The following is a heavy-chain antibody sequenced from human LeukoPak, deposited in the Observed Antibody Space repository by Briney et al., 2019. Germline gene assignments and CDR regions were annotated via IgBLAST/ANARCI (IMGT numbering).Heavy chain of an antibody. Sequence: GGSLRLSCAASGLSFSIFAMSWVRQGPAGGLEWVSSIRGNGETFYADSVKGRFTISRNNSKNTLYLQMNSLSAEDTAVYYCAKMQGYFDLWGRGTLVTVSS. CDR2: IRGNGET. V-gene: IGHV3-23*01. CDR1: GLSFSIFA. J-gene: IGHJ2*01. CDR3: AKMQGYFDL.